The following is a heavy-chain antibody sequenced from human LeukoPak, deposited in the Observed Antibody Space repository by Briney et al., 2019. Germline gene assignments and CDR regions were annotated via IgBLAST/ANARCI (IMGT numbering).Heavy chain of an antibody. J-gene: IGHJ4*02. D-gene: IGHD5-24*01. V-gene: IGHV3-30*07. CDR3: ARVPRYTYYFDY. Sequence: DSVRGRFTISRDNSKNTLYLQMNSLRAEDTAVYYCARVPRYTYYFDYWGQGTLVTVSS.